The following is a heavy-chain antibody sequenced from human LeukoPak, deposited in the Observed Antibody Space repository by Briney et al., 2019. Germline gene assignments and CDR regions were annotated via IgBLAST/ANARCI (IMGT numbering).Heavy chain of an antibody. CDR3: ARDRNYYGSGTLGEFDY. CDR2: ISSSGSTI. Sequence: PGGSLRLSCAASGFTFSDYYMSWIRQAPGKGLEWVSYISSSGSTIYYADSVKGQFTISRDNAKNSLYLQMNSLRAEDTAVYYCARDRNYYGSGTLGEFDYWGQGTLVTVSS. CDR1: GFTFSDYY. J-gene: IGHJ4*02. D-gene: IGHD3-10*01. V-gene: IGHV3-11*04.